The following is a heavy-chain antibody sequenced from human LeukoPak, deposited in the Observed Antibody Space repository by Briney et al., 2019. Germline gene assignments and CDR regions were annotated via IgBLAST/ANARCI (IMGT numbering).Heavy chain of an antibody. CDR2: INPNSGGT. J-gene: IGHJ3*02. Sequence: ASVKVSCTASGYTFTVYYMHWVRQAPGQGLEWMGWINPNSGGTNYAQKFQGRVTMTRDTSISTAYMELSRLRSDDTAVYYCARCYFWSGYLTQPDAFDIWGQGTMVTVSS. V-gene: IGHV1-2*02. CDR1: GYTFTVYY. D-gene: IGHD3-3*01. CDR3: ARCYFWSGYLTQPDAFDI.